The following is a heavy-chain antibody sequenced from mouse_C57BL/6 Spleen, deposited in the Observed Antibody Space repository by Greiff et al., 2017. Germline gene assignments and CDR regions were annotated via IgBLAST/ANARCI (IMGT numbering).Heavy chain of an antibody. J-gene: IGHJ3*01. Sequence: QVQLQQPGAELVKPGASVKLSCKASGYTFTSYWMHWVKQRPGRGLEWIGRIAPNSGGTKYNEKFKSKATLTVDKPSSTAYMQLLSLTSEDSAVYYCARDYDGYYPFAYWGQGTLVTVSA. V-gene: IGHV1-72*01. CDR3: ARDYDGYYPFAY. CDR2: IAPNSGGT. D-gene: IGHD2-3*01. CDR1: GYTFTSYW.